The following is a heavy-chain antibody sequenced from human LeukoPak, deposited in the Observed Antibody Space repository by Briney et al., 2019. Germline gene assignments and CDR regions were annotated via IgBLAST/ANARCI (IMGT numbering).Heavy chain of an antibody. CDR3: ARGATGITIFGVVITDDFDI. V-gene: IGHV1-3*01. J-gene: IGHJ3*02. D-gene: IGHD3-3*01. CDR1: GYTFTSYA. CDR2: INAGNGNT. Sequence: ASVKVSCKASGYTFTSYAMHWVRQAPGQRLEWMGWINAGNGNTKYSQKFQGRVTITRDTSASTAYMELSSLRSEDTAVYYCARGATGITIFGVVITDDFDIWGQGKMVTVSS.